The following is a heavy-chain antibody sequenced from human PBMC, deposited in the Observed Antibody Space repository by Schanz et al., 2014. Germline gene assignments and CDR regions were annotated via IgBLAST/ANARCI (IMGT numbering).Heavy chain of an antibody. V-gene: IGHV1-2*06. CDR2: INPNSGGT. CDR1: GYTFTDYH. CDR3: ARDYYDILTGYPYDTFDI. D-gene: IGHD3-9*01. J-gene: IGHJ3*02. Sequence: QVQLVQSGAEVKKPGASVKVSCKSSGYTFTDYHIHWVRQAPGQGLEWMGRINPNSGGTNYAQKFQGRVTMTRDTSISTAYMELRRLRSDDTAVYYCARDYYDILTGYPYDTFDIWGQGTMVTVSS.